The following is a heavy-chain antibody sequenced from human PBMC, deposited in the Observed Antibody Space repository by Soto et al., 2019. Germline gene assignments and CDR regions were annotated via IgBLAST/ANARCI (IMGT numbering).Heavy chain of an antibody. D-gene: IGHD2-15*01. CDR2: ISSSGSTI. Sequence: EVQLVESGGGLVQPGGSLRLSCAASGFTFSSYSMNWVRQAPGKGLEWVSYISSSGSTIYYADSVKGRFTISRDNAKNSLYLQMNSLRAEDTAVYYCARDWSSGGSWRYYFDYWGQGTLVTVSS. CDR1: GFTFSSYS. CDR3: ARDWSSGGSWRYYFDY. V-gene: IGHV3-48*04. J-gene: IGHJ4*02.